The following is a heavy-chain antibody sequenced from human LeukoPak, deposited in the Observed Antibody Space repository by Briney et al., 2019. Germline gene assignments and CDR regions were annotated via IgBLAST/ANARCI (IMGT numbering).Heavy chain of an antibody. CDR1: GGTFSSYA. J-gene: IGHJ6*03. Sequence: ASVKVSCKASGGTFSSYAISWVRQAPGQGLEWMGGIIPIFGTANYAQKFQDRVTITADKSTSTAYMELSSLRSEDTAVYYCARERYSSSWYLLYYYYYMDVWGKGTTVTVSS. D-gene: IGHD6-13*01. CDR2: IIPIFGTA. CDR3: ARERYSSSWYLLYYYYYMDV. V-gene: IGHV1-69*06.